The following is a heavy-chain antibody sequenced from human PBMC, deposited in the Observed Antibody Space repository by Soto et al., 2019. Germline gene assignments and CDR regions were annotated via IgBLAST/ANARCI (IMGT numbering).Heavy chain of an antibody. Sequence: ASVKVSCKASGYTFTGYYMHWVRQAPGQGLEWMEWINPNSGGTNYAQKFQGWVTMTRDTSISTAYMELSRLRSDDTAVYYGARDRRGTIDYTNGVCYGMDVWGQGTMVTVSS. J-gene: IGHJ6*02. CDR1: GYTFTGYY. CDR2: INPNSGGT. V-gene: IGHV1-2*04. D-gene: IGHD2-8*01. CDR3: ARDRRGTIDYTNGVCYGMDV.